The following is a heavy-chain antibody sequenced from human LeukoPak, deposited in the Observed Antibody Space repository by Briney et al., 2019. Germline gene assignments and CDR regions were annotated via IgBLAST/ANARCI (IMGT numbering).Heavy chain of an antibody. Sequence: SSETLSLTCTVSGGSISGSTYYWGWIRQPPGKGLECIGSVYYSGTAYYNPSLKSRGTISVDTSTNQFSLKLSSVTAADTAVYYCARFHVHGYNSGLDLWGRGTLVTVSS. D-gene: IGHD5-18*01. CDR3: ARFHVHGYNSGLDL. J-gene: IGHJ2*01. CDR1: GGSISGSTYY. CDR2: VYYSGTA. V-gene: IGHV4-39*01.